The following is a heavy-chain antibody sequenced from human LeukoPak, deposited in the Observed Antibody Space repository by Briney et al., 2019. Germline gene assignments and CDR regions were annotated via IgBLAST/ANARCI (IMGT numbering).Heavy chain of an antibody. D-gene: IGHD1-1*01. CDR2: GYHSGNT. V-gene: IGHV4-38-2*01. Sequence: SETLSLTCAVSGESIRSGYYWGWIRQPPGKGLEWIGSGYHSGNTYYNPSLKSRVTISVDTSKNQFSLELSSVTAADTAVYYCARTNGYPNYYFDYWGQGTLVTVSS. J-gene: IGHJ4*02. CDR1: GESIRSGYY. CDR3: ARTNGYPNYYFDY.